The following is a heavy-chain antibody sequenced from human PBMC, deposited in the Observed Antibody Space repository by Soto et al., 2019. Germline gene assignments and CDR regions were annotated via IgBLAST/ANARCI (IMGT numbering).Heavy chain of an antibody. CDR2: MNPNSGNT. V-gene: IGHV1-8*01. CDR1: GYTFTSYD. CDR3: ARGPIRTTVTLTWFDP. Sequence: QVQLVQSGAEVKKPGASVKVSCKASGYTFTSYDINWVRQATGQGLQWMGWMNPNSGNTGYAQKFQGRVTMTRNTSISTAYMELSSLRSEDTAVYYCARGPIRTTVTLTWFDPWGQGTLVTVSS. J-gene: IGHJ5*02. D-gene: IGHD4-17*01.